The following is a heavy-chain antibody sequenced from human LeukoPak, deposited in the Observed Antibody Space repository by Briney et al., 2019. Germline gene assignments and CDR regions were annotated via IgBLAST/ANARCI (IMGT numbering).Heavy chain of an antibody. J-gene: IGHJ3*02. CDR1: GFTFSSYW. CDR3: ARDFSRGYSGYDVSAAFDI. D-gene: IGHD5-12*01. Sequence: GGSLRLSCAASGFTFSSYWMHWVRQAPGKGLVWVSRINSDGSSTSYADSVRGRFTISRDNAKTSLYLPMNSLRAEDTAVYYCARDFSRGYSGYDVSAAFDIWGQGTMVTVSS. CDR2: INSDGSST. V-gene: IGHV3-74*01.